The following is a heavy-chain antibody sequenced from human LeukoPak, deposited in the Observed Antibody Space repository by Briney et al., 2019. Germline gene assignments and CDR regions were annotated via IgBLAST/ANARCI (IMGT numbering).Heavy chain of an antibody. CDR3: ARREYYTSGSFDY. V-gene: IGHV3-74*03. CDR1: GFTFSSYW. J-gene: IGHJ4*02. D-gene: IGHD3-10*01. CDR2: INSDGTST. Sequence: PGGSLRLSCAASGFTFSSYWMHWVRQAPGKGLVWVSRINSDGTSTKYADSVKGRFTISRDNAKNTLYLQMSSLRAEDTAVYFCARREYYTSGSFDYWGQGTLVTVSS.